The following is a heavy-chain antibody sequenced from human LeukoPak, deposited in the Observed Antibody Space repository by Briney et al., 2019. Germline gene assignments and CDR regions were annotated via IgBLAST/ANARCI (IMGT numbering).Heavy chain of an antibody. J-gene: IGHJ4*02. Sequence: GGSLRLSCAASAFTFSSYAMSWVRQAPGKGLEWVSGISGSDGSTYYADSVKGRFTISRDSSKNTLYLQMNSLRAEDTAVYYCAKLATMVRGVITYYFDYWGQGTLVTVSS. CDR1: AFTFSSYA. CDR3: AKLATMVRGVITYYFDY. CDR2: ISGSDGST. V-gene: IGHV3-23*01. D-gene: IGHD3-10*01.